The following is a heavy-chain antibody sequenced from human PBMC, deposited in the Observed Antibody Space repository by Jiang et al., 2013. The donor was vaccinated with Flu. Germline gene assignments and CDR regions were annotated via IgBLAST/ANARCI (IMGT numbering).Heavy chain of an antibody. Sequence: QSGAEVKKPGASVKVSCKASGYTFTSYAMHWVRQAPGQRLEWMGWINAGNGNTKYSQKFQGRVTITRDTSASTAYMELSSLRSEDTAVYYCARADLGAGDLDYWGQGTLVTVSS. CDR3: ARADLGAGDLDY. V-gene: IGHV1-3*01. CDR2: INAGNGNT. D-gene: IGHD2-21*01. CDR1: GYTFTSYA. J-gene: IGHJ4*02.